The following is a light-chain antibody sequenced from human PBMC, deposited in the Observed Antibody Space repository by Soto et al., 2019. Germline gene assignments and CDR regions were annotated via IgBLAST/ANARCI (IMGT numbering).Light chain of an antibody. J-gene: IGKJ1*01. CDR3: QQYQNSPRT. CDR1: QSVGGSS. CDR2: DTS. Sequence: PGERATVSCKASQSVGGSSLAWYQQRPGQAPRLLIYDTSKRATGIPDRFSGSGSGTDFTLTISRLEPEDFAVYYCQQYQNSPRTFGQGSKVDIK. V-gene: IGKV3-20*01.